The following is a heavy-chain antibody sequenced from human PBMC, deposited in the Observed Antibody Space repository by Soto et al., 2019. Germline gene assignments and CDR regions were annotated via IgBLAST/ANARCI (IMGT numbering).Heavy chain of an antibody. J-gene: IGHJ6*03. V-gene: IGHV3-48*01. CDR2: ISSSSSTI. CDR1: GFTFSSYS. Sequence: GGSLRLSCAASGFTFSSYSMNWVRQAPGKGLEWVSYISSSSSTIYYADSVKGRFTISRDNAKNSLYLQMNSLRAEDTAVYYCARDYYDFWSGLNDYYYYYYMDVWGKGTTVTVSS. CDR3: ARDYYDFWSGLNDYYYYYYMDV. D-gene: IGHD3-3*01.